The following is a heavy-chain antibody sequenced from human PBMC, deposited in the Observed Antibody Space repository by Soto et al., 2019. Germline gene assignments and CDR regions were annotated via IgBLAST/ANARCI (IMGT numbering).Heavy chain of an antibody. CDR2: ISSSSSTI. D-gene: IGHD3-22*01. CDR1: GFTFSSYS. Sequence: PGGSLRLSCAASGFTFSSYSMNWVRQAPGKGLEWVSYISSSSSTIYYADSVKGRFTISRDNAKNSLCLQMNSLRDEDTAVYYCSRDQLYYNDISGRPLNAFDVWGQGTMVTVSS. J-gene: IGHJ3*01. CDR3: SRDQLYYNDISGRPLNAFDV. V-gene: IGHV3-48*02.